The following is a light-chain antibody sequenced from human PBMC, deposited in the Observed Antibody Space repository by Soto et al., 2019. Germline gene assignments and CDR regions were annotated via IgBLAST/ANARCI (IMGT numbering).Light chain of an antibody. CDR3: GAWDESLNGYV. CDR2: EVS. Sequence: QSVLTQPPSASGSPGQSVTISCTGTSSDVGGYNYVSWYQQHPGKAPKLMIYEVSERPSGVPDRFSGSKSSNTASLTVSGLQAEDEADYYCGAWDESLNGYVFGTGTKVTVL. J-gene: IGLJ1*01. CDR1: SSDVGGYNY. V-gene: IGLV2-8*01.